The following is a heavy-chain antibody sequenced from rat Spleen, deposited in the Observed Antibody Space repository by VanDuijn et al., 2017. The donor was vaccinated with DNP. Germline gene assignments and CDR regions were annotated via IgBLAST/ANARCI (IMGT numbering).Heavy chain of an antibody. CDR1: GFTFSNYY. Sequence: EVQLVESGGGLVQPGRSLKLSCAASGFTFSNYYMAWVRQAPTKGLEWVAYISTGGSSTYYRDSVRGRFTISRNNAKSTLYLHMDSLRSEDTATYYCARLGGDWGQGVMVTVSS. V-gene: IGHV5-27*01. J-gene: IGHJ2*01. D-gene: IGHD5-1*01. CDR3: ARLGGD. CDR2: ISTGGSST.